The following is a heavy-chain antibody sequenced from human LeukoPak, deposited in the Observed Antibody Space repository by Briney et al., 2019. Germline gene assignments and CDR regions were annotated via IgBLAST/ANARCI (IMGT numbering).Heavy chain of an antibody. J-gene: IGHJ6*03. Sequence: GGSLRLSCAASGFTVSSNYMSWVRQAPGKGLEWVSVIYSGGSTYYADSVKGRFTISRENSKNTLYLQMSRVRAEETAVYYCARGGPYSYGPNYYYMDVWGKGTTVTISS. D-gene: IGHD5-18*01. V-gene: IGHV3-66*01. CDR1: GFTVSSNY. CDR2: IYSGGST. CDR3: ARGGPYSYGPNYYYMDV.